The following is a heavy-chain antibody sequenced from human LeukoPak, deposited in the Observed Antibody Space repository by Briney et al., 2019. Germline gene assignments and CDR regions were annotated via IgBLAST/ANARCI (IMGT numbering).Heavy chain of an antibody. Sequence: SETLSLTCAVYGGSFSGYYWSWIRQPPGKGLEWIGEINHSGSTNYNPSLKSRVTISVDTSKNQFSLTLSSVTAADTAVYYCARGGFGRNNYYGSGSYYNSAKPLGYWGQGTLVTVSS. V-gene: IGHV4-34*01. CDR3: ARGGFGRNNYYGSGSYYNSAKPLGY. CDR1: GGSFSGYY. J-gene: IGHJ4*02. D-gene: IGHD3-10*01. CDR2: INHSGST.